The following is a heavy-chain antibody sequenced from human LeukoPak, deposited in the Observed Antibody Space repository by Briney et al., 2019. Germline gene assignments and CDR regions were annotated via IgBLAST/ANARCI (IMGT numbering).Heavy chain of an antibody. CDR3: ARGNPYSWNYVWRWFDP. CDR2: INHSGST. J-gene: IGHJ5*02. Sequence: SETLSLTCAVYGGSFSGYYWSWIRQPPGKGLEWIGEINHSGSTNYNPSLKSRVTISVDTSKNQFSLKLSSVTAADTAVYYCARGNPYSWNYVWRWFDPWGQGTLVTVSS. D-gene: IGHD1-7*01. V-gene: IGHV4-34*01. CDR1: GGSFSGYY.